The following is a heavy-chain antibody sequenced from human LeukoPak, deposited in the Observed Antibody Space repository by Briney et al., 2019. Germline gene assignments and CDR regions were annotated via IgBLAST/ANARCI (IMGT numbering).Heavy chain of an antibody. CDR3: AKDPFDYYAPYSPYDY. CDR1: GFTVSSNY. D-gene: IGHD3-22*01. V-gene: IGHV3-23*01. Sequence: GGSLRLSCTASGFTVSSNYMTWVRQAPGKGLEWVSAISGSGGSTYYADSVKGRFTISRDNSKNTLYLQMNSLRAEDTAVYYCAKDPFDYYAPYSPYDYWGQGTLVTVSS. CDR2: ISGSGGST. J-gene: IGHJ4*02.